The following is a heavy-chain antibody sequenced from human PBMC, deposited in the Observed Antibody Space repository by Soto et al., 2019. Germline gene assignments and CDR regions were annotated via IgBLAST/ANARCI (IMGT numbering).Heavy chain of an antibody. V-gene: IGHV4-4*07. J-gene: IGHJ3*02. CDR2: IYTSGST. CDR1: GGSISSYY. D-gene: IGHD3-10*01. Sequence: SETLSLTCTVSGGSISSYYRSWIRQPAGKGLEWIGRIYTSGSTNYNPSLKSRVTMSVDTSKNQFSLKLSSVTAADTAVYYCARAPRDSHYYGSGSYYNGYDAFDIWGQGTMVTVSS. CDR3: ARAPRDSHYYGSGSYYNGYDAFDI.